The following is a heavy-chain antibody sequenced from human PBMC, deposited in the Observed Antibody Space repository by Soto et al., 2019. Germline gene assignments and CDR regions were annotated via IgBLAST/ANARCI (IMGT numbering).Heavy chain of an antibody. CDR3: ATVFVRSSAGPPPPTVRKYYYYYYMDV. V-gene: IGHV1-24*01. J-gene: IGHJ6*03. D-gene: IGHD6-6*01. CDR1: GYTPTELS. Sequence: ASVKVSCKVSGYTPTELSMHWVRQAPGKGLEWMGGFDPEDGETIYAQKIQGRVTMTEDTSTDTAYMKLSSLRSEDTAVYYYATVFVRSSAGPPPPTVRKYYYYYYMDVWGKGTTVTVSS. CDR2: FDPEDGET.